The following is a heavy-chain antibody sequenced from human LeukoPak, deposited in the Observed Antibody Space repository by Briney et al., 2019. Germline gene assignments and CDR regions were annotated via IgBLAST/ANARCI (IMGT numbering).Heavy chain of an antibody. CDR2: IKQDGTEN. V-gene: IGHV3-7*01. J-gene: IGHJ6*03. CDR3: ARGGGLTSFGVVVFGTFYYMDV. Sequence: GGSLRLSCAASGFTFNSYWRTWVRQAPGKGLEWVAHIKQDGTENYYVDSVKGRFTISRDSAKDPVFLEMHSLRGEDTAVYYCARGGGLTSFGVVVFGTFYYMDVWGKGTTVTVSS. CDR1: GFTFNSYW. D-gene: IGHD3-3*01.